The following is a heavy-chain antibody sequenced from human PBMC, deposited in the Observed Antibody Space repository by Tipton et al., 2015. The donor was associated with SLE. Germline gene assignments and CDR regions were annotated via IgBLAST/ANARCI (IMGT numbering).Heavy chain of an antibody. CDR3: AREVTYYYDSSGYSSQTNAFDI. V-gene: IGHV3-11*05. CDR2: ISSSSSYT. D-gene: IGHD3-22*01. CDR1: GFTFSDYY. Sequence: SLRLSCAASGFTFSDYYMSWIRQAPGKGLEWVSYISSSSSYTNYADSVKGRFTVSRDNAKNSLYLQMNSLRAEDTAVYYCAREVTYYYDSSGYSSQTNAFDIWGQGTMVTVSS. J-gene: IGHJ3*02.